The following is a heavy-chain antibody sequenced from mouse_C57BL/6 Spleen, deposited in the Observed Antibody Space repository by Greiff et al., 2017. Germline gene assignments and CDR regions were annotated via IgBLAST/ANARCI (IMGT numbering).Heavy chain of an antibody. J-gene: IGHJ3*01. CDR2: IDPSDSYT. V-gene: IGHV1-69*01. CDR3: ARGGEYDGGLRLAY. Sequence: QVQLQQPGAELVMPGASVKLSCKASGYTFTSYWMHWVKQRPGQGLEWIGEIDPSDSYTNYNQKFKGKSTLTVDKSSSTAYMQLSSLTSEDSAVYYCARGGEYDGGLRLAYWGQGTLVTVSA. D-gene: IGHD2-14*01. CDR1: GYTFTSYW.